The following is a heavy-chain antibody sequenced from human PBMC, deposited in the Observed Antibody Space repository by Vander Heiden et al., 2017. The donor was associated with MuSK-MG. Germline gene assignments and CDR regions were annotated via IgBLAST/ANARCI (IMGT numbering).Heavy chain of an antibody. CDR2: IYYSGST. V-gene: IGHV4-31*03. Sequence: QVQLQESGPGLVKPSQTLSLTCTVSGGSISSRNYYWSWIRQHPGKGLEGIGYIYYSGSTYYNPSLKSRVTISVDTSKNQCALKLSSVTAAETAVYYCARAVRTSRAGYYYMDVWCKGTTVTVSS. J-gene: IGHJ6*03. CDR3: ARAVRTSRAGYYYMDV. D-gene: IGHD2-2*01. CDR1: GGSISSRNYY.